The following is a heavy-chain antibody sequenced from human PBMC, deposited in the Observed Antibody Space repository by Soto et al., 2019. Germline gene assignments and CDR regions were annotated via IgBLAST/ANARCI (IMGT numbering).Heavy chain of an antibody. J-gene: IGHJ6*04. Sequence: GGSLRLSCAASGFTFSSYGMHWVRQAPGKGLEWVAVIWYDGSNKYYADSVKGRFTISRDNSKNTLYLQMNSLRAEDTAVYYCARDTARAMVRIYYGMDVWGKGPTVTVSS. D-gene: IGHD3-10*01. V-gene: IGHV3-33*01. CDR3: ARDTARAMVRIYYGMDV. CDR1: GFTFSSYG. CDR2: IWYDGSNK.